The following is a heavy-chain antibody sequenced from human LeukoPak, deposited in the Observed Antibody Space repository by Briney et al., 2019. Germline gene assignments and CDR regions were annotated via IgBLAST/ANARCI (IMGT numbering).Heavy chain of an antibody. D-gene: IGHD2-21*02. CDR2: MSYDGSSQ. CDR3: ARDGVATARYNYYYYMDV. V-gene: IGHV3-30*03. CDR1: GFTFSSYG. Sequence: GRSLRLSCAASGFTFSSYGMHWVRQAPGEGLEWVALMSYDGSSQYYADSVKGRFTISRDNSKNTLYLHMDSLRVEDTAVFYCARDGVATARYNYYYYMDVWGKGTTVTVSS. J-gene: IGHJ6*03.